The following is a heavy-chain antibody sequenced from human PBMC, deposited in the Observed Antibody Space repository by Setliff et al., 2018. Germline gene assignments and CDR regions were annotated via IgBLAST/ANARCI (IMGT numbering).Heavy chain of an antibody. D-gene: IGHD3-3*01. CDR3: ARLSGFLYIDV. V-gene: IGHV4-61*02. CDR2: IYTDGST. J-gene: IGHJ6*03. CDR1: GDSISRAKYY. Sequence: SETLSLTCTVSGDSISRAKYYWSWIRQSAGKGLECLGRIYTDGSTKYNPSLNSRVTLLIDTAKNQISLRLSSVTAADTAVYYCARLSGFLYIDVWGKGTTVTVSS.